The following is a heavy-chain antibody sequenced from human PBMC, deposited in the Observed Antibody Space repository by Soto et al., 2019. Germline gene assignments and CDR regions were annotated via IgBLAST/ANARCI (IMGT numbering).Heavy chain of an antibody. CDR2: IIPIFGTA. D-gene: IGHD2-8*01. Sequence: QVQLVQSGAEVKKPGSSVKVSCKASGGTFSSYAISWVRQAPGQGLEWMGGIIPIFGTANYTQKFQGRVTITADESTSTAYMELSSLRSEDTAVYYCARVSSRDGYILMAWFDYWGQGTLVTVSS. CDR3: ARVSSRDGYILMAWFDY. V-gene: IGHV1-69*12. CDR1: GGTFSSYA. J-gene: IGHJ4*02.